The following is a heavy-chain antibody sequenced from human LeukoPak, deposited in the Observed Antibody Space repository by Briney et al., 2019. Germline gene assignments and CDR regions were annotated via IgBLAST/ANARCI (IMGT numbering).Heavy chain of an antibody. CDR3: ARDSNDSSGYYY. D-gene: IGHD3-22*01. CDR2: INPNSGGT. V-gene: IGHV1-2*06. CDR1: GYTFTGYY. Sequence: ASVKVSCKASGYTFTGYYMHWVRQAPGQGLEWMGRINPNSGGTNYAQKFQGRVTMTRDTSISTAYMELSRLRSDDTAVYYCARDSNDSSGYYYWGQGTLVTVSS. J-gene: IGHJ4*02.